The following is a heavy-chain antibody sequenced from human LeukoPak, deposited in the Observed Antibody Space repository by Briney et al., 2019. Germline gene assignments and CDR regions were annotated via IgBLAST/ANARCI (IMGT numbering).Heavy chain of an antibody. J-gene: IGHJ4*02. CDR2: ISSSSSYI. CDR1: GFPLSSYS. D-gene: IGHD3-22*01. V-gene: IGHV3-21*01. CDR3: ARAYYYDSSGYYGD. Sequence: PGGSLRLSCAASGFPLSSYSMSWVRQAPGKGLEWVSSISSSSSYIYYADSVKGRFTISRDNAKNSLYLQMISLRAEDTAGYYCARAYYYDSSGYYGDWGQGTLVSVSS.